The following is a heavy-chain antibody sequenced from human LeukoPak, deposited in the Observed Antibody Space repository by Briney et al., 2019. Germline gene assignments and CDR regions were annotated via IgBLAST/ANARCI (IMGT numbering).Heavy chain of an antibody. CDR1: GFTFSS. J-gene: IGHJ4*02. CDR2: IRYDGSNK. Sequence: PGGSLRLSCAASGFTFSSMHWVRQAPGKGLEWVAFIRYDGSNKYYADSVKGRFTISRDNSKNTVYLQVNSLRAEDTAVYYCAKDRSYFDYWGQGTLVTVSS. CDR3: AKDRSYFDY. D-gene: IGHD3-16*02. V-gene: IGHV3-30*02.